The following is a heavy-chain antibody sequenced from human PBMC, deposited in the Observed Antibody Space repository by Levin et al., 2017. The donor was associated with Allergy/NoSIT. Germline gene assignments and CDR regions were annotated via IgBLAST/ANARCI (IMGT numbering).Heavy chain of an antibody. Sequence: GGSLRLSCAASGFTFSSYSMNWVRQAPGKGLEWVSSISSSSSYIYYADSVKGRFTISRDNAKNSLYLQMNSLRAEDTAVYYCARDLLGSSGWYKKGADYYYYGMDVWGQGTTVTVSS. CDR2: ISSSSSYI. J-gene: IGHJ6*02. CDR1: GFTFSSYS. D-gene: IGHD6-19*01. V-gene: IGHV3-21*01. CDR3: ARDLLGSSGWYKKGADYYYYGMDV.